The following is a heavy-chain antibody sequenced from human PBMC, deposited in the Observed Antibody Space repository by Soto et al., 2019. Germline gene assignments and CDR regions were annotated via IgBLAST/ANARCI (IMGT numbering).Heavy chain of an antibody. CDR2: ISGSGGST. CDR1: GFTFSSYA. D-gene: IGHD3-3*01. Sequence: GGSLRLSCAASGFTFSSYAMSWVRQAPGKGLEWVSAISGSGGSTYYTDSVKGRFTISRENSKNTLYLQMNSLRAEDTAVYYCAKESENYDFWSGYSFDYWGQGTLVTVSS. CDR3: AKESENYDFWSGYSFDY. V-gene: IGHV3-23*01. J-gene: IGHJ4*02.